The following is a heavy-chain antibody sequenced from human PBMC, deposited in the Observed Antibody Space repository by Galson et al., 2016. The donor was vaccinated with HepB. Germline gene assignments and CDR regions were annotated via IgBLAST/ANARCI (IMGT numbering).Heavy chain of an antibody. Sequence: QSGAEVKKPGQSLTISCKGFGYSFTNYWIGWVRQMPGKGLEWMGVIYPGDSDTRYSPSFQGRVTISADKSINTAYLQWSSLKASDTAMYYCARPGILGVISYFDSWGQGTLVTVSS. CDR2: IYPGDSDT. D-gene: IGHD2-21*01. CDR3: ARPGILGVISYFDS. J-gene: IGHJ4*02. CDR1: GYSFTNYW. V-gene: IGHV5-51*01.